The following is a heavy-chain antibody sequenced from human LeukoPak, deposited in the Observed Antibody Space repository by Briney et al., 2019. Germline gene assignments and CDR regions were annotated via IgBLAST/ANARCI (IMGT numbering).Heavy chain of an antibody. D-gene: IGHD3-9*01. CDR3: ARVVGVLRYFDWGPPRSSKDAFDI. V-gene: IGHV4-39*01. CDR2: FYYSGNT. Sequence: PSETLSLTCTVSGGSISSRPYSWGWIRQPPGKGLEWLGSFYYSGNTYYKPSLKSRVTISVDTSKNQFSLRLSSVTAADTAVYYCARVVGVLRYFDWGPPRSSKDAFDIWGQGTMVTVSS. CDR1: GGSISSRPYS. J-gene: IGHJ3*02.